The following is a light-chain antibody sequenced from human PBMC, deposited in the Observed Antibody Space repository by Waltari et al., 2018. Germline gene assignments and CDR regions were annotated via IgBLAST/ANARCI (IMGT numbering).Light chain of an antibody. V-gene: IGLV2-14*03. J-gene: IGLJ2*01. Sequence: QSALTQPASVSGSPGQSITISCIGTRTDIGAYNYVSWYQQYPGKAPKLMIFDVSKRPSGFSVRFSASKSANPASLTISGLQAEDEADYYCSSYTNTNTFVLFGGGTKVTVL. CDR1: RTDIGAYNY. CDR2: DVS. CDR3: SSYTNTNTFVL.